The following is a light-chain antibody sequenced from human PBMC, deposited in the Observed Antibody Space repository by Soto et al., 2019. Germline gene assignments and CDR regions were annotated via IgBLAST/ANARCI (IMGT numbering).Light chain of an antibody. J-gene: IGLJ2*01. V-gene: IGLV2-14*01. CDR3: SSYTSSSTLVV. CDR2: EVS. CDR1: SSDVGGYNY. Sequence: QPALTQPASVSGSPGQSITISCTGTSSDVGGYNYVSWYQQHPGKAPKLMIYEVSNRPSGVSNRFSGSKSGNTASLTISGPQAEDEADYYCSSYTSSSTLVVFGGGTKLTVL.